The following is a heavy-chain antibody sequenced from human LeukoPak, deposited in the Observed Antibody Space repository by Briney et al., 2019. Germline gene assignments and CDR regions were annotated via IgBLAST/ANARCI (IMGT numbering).Heavy chain of an antibody. Sequence: GGSLRLSCAASGFTFSSYWMSWVRQAPGKGLEWVANIKQDGSEKYYVDSLKGRFTISRDNAKNSLYLQMNSLRAEDTAVYYCAREHWGDFWSGGPNSDYWGQGTLVTVSS. V-gene: IGHV3-7*01. CDR1: GFTFSSYW. D-gene: IGHD3-3*01. J-gene: IGHJ4*02. CDR3: AREHWGDFWSGGPNSDY. CDR2: IKQDGSEK.